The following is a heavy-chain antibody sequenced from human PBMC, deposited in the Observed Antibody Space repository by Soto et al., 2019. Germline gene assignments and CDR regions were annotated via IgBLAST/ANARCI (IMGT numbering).Heavy chain of an antibody. CDR1: GASISTGDYY. J-gene: IGHJ5*02. D-gene: IGHD3-3*01. CDR2: IYYSGVT. Sequence: QVLLQESGPGLVRPSETLSLSCTVSGASISTGDYYWSWVSQPPGKGLEWIGYIYYSGVTYYNPSLKSRVTISMDTSKNRFSLKLTSVTAADTAVYFCARGVTVFRLVSLFWLDPWCPGTLVTVSS. CDR3: ARGVTVFRLVSLFWLDP. V-gene: IGHV4-30-4*01.